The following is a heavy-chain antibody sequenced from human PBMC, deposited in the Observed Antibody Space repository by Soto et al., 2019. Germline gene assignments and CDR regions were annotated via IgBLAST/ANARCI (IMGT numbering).Heavy chain of an antibody. CDR1: GFTFSDHY. V-gene: IGHV3-72*01. CDR3: ARGATGNGFDP. CDR2: TRNKANSYTT. J-gene: IGHJ5*02. Sequence: GGSLRLSCAASGFTFSDHYMDWVRQAPGKGLEWVGRTRNKANSYTTEYAASVKGRFTISRDDSKNSLYLQMNSLKTEDTAVYYCARGATGNGFDPWGQGTLVTVSS.